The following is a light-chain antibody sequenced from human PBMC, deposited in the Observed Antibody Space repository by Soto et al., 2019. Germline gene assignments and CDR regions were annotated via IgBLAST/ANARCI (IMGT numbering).Light chain of an antibody. Sequence: DIQMTQSPSALSASVGDRVTITCRASQSISSWLAWYQQKPGKAPRLLTYDASYLERGVPSRFSGSGSGTEFTLTISDLQSDDLATYYCQQYNNFWTFGPGTKVEI. CDR3: QQYNNFWT. V-gene: IGKV1-5*01. CDR2: DAS. J-gene: IGKJ1*01. CDR1: QSISSW.